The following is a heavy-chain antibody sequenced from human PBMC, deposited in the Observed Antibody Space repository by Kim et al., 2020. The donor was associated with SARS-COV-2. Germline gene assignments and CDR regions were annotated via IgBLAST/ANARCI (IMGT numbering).Heavy chain of an antibody. J-gene: IGHJ6*02. CDR2: VSYDGGNK. CDR3: AINYAMDV. V-gene: IGHV3-30*04. CDR1: EFSFSDYA. Sequence: GVSLRLSCTASEFSFSDYAMHWVRQAPGKGLEWVAVVSYDGGNKYYADSVKGRFTLSRDNSKHTLYLQMNSLRTEDTAVYYCAINYAMDVWGQGTTVTVSS.